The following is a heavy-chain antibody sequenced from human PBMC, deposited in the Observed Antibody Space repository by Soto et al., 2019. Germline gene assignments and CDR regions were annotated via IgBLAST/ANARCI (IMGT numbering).Heavy chain of an antibody. J-gene: IGHJ4*02. CDR3: ARKYAVFGVVISTYFDY. V-gene: IGHV4-34*01. CDR2: INHSGST. Sequence: SETLSLTCAVYGGSFSGYYWSWIRQPPGKGLEWIGEINHSGSTNYNPSLKSRVTISVDTSKNQFSLKLSSVTAADTAVYYCARKYAVFGVVISTYFDYWGQGTLVTVSS. D-gene: IGHD3-3*01. CDR1: GGSFSGYY.